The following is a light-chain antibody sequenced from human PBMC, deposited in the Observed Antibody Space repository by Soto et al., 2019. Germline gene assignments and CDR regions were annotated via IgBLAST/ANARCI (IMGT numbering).Light chain of an antibody. CDR1: QSVSSN. Sequence: EIVMTQSPATLSVSPGERATLSCGASQSVSSNLAWYQQKPGQPPRLLIYGISTRATGVPARFSGSGSGTEFTLTISSLQSEDFAVYYCQQYNNWYAFGQGTKLEIK. V-gene: IGKV3-15*01. J-gene: IGKJ2*01. CDR2: GIS. CDR3: QQYNNWYA.